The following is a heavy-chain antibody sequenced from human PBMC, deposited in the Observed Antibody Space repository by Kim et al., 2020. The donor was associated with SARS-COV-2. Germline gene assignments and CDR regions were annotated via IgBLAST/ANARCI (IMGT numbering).Heavy chain of an antibody. J-gene: IGHJ6*02. V-gene: IGHV4-59*08. CDR3: ARLRGYGSGSQYYYYGMDV. CDR2: IYYSGST. D-gene: IGHD3-10*01. CDR1: GGSISSYY. Sequence: SETLSLTCTVSGGSISSYYWSWIRQPPGKGLEWIGYIYYSGSTNYNPSLKSRVTISVDTSKNQFSLKLSSVTAADTAVYYCARLRGYGSGSQYYYYGMDVWGQGTTVTVSS.